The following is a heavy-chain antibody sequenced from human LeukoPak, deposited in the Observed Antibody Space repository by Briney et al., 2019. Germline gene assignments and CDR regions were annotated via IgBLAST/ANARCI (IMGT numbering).Heavy chain of an antibody. D-gene: IGHD3-3*01. CDR1: GGSFSGYY. J-gene: IGHJ5*02. CDR2: INHSGST. CDR3: ARTSGSGYYTNWFDP. Sequence: RTSETLSLTCAVYGGSFSGYYWSWIRQPPGKGLEWIGEINHSGSTNYNPSLKSRVTISVDTSKNQFSLKLSSVTAADTAVYYCARTSGSGYYTNWFDPWGQGTLVTVSS. V-gene: IGHV4-34*01.